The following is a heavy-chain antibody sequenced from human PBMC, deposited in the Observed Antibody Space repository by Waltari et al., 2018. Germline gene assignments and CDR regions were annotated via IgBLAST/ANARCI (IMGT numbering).Heavy chain of an antibody. CDR2: IRYDGSNK. V-gene: IGHV3-30*02. CDR3: AKESSSGWYANYFDY. D-gene: IGHD6-19*01. Sequence: QVQLVESGGGGVQPGGSLRPPCAASGVTCSRYGMQWVRQAPGKWLGWVAFIRYDGSNKYYADSVKCRFTISRDNSKNTLYLQMNSLRAEDTAVYYCAKESSSGWYANYFDYWGQGTLVTVSS. CDR1: GVTCSRYG. J-gene: IGHJ4*02.